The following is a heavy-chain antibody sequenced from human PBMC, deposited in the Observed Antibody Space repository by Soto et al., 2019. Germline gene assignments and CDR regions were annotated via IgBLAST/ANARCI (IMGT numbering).Heavy chain of an antibody. J-gene: IGHJ4*02. D-gene: IGHD3-22*01. Sequence: EVQLVESGGGLVQPGRSLRLSCAASGFTFDDYAMYWVRQGPGKGLEWVSGISWNSGSIGYADSVKGRFTISRDNVKNSLYLQMNSLRPEDTALYYGARQRGIGYDSSGYLDYWGQGTLVTVSS. V-gene: IGHV3-9*01. CDR2: ISWNSGSI. CDR3: ARQRGIGYDSSGYLDY. CDR1: GFTFDDYA.